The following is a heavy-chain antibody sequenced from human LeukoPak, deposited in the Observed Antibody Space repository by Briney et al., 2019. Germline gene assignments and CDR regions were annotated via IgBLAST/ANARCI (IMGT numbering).Heavy chain of an antibody. CDR2: INPNSGGT. CDR1: GYTFTGYY. CDR3: ARGCSGGSCYSADAFDI. Sequence: GASVKVSCKASGYTFTGYYMHWVRQAPGQGLEWMGWINPNSGGTNYAQKFQGRVTMTRDTSISTAYMELSRLRSDDTAVYYCARGCSGGSCYSADAFDIWGQGTMVTVSS. V-gene: IGHV1-2*02. D-gene: IGHD2-15*01. J-gene: IGHJ3*02.